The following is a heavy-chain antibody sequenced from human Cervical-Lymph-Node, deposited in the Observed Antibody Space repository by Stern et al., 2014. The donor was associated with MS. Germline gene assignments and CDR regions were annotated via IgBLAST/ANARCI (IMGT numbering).Heavy chain of an antibody. CDR3: ARHRSYGDYGY. J-gene: IGHJ4*02. Sequence: KLAQSGAEVQTPGESLKISCKGSGYSFTSYWNGWMRQMPGKGLEWMGIIHPGDSDTKYSPSFEGQVTISADKSSTTAYLQWSSLKASDTAMYFCARHRSYGDYGYWGQGTLVIVSS. CDR1: GYSFTSYW. D-gene: IGHD3-10*01. V-gene: IGHV5-51*01. CDR2: IHPGDSDT.